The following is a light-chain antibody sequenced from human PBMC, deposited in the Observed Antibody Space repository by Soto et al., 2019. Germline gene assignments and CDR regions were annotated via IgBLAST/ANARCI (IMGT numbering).Light chain of an antibody. CDR3: HQYGLSPMVT. Sequence: EIVLTQSPETLSLSPGERATLSCRASQSLTDNYLAWYQHKPGQAPRLLIYGAFSRATGIPDRFSGSGSGTDFTLTISRLEPEDFALYYCHQYGLSPMVTFGPGTKVDIK. V-gene: IGKV3-20*01. CDR1: QSLTDNY. CDR2: GAF. J-gene: IGKJ3*01.